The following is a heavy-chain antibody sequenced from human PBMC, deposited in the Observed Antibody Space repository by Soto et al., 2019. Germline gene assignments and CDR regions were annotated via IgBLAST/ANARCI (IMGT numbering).Heavy chain of an antibody. CDR1: GASINSDGYY. CDR3: ARWRSVTWSFDH. CDR2: IYYSGTT. Sequence: QVQLQESGPGLVIPSQTLSLTCAVSGASINSDGYYWSWIRQPPGKGLEWIGSIYYSGTTYYNSSLKSRAAISVETSQNLFSLKLASATAADTALYYCARWRSVTWSFDHCGQGTLVAVSS. J-gene: IGHJ4*02. D-gene: IGHD2-8*02. V-gene: IGHV4-31*11.